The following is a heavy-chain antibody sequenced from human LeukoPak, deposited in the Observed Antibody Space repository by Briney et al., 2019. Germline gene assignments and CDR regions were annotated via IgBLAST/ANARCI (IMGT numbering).Heavy chain of an antibody. D-gene: IGHD1-26*01. CDR3: ARVGPSGSYYEY. J-gene: IGHJ4*02. V-gene: IGHV1-2*02. CDR2: INPNSGGT. CDR1: GYIFTGYY. Sequence: EASVKVSCKASGYIFTGYYMHWVRQAPGQGLEWMGWINPNSGGTNYAQKFQGRVTMTRDTSISTAYMELSRLRSDDTAVYYCARVGPSGSYYEYWGQGTLVTVSS.